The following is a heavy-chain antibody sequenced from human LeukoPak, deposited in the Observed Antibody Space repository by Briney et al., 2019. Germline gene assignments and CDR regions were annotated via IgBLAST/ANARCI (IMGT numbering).Heavy chain of an antibody. CDR2: ISSLSGTI. CDR1: GLTFSSYS. V-gene: IGHV3-48*04. CDR3: ASFLSSGYYQTWYDP. D-gene: IGHD3-22*01. Sequence: PGGSLRLSCEASGLTFSSYSMNWVRQAPGEGLEWISYISSLSGTINYADSVKGRFTISRDNAKNSLYLQMNSLRAEDTAVYYCASFLSSGYYQTWYDPWGQGTLVTVSS. J-gene: IGHJ5*02.